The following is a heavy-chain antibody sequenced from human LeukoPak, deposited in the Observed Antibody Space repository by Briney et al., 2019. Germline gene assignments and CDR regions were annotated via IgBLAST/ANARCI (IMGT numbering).Heavy chain of an antibody. Sequence: SGTLSLTCAVSGGSISSTYWWSWVRQPPGKGLEGIGEVYHSGNTNYNPSLKSRVTISVDKSKNQFSLKLSSVTAADTAMYYCARGEFDGGVYFDYWGQGTLVTVSS. CDR2: VYHSGNT. CDR3: ARGEFDGGVYFDY. CDR1: GGSISSTYW. D-gene: IGHD3-16*01. J-gene: IGHJ4*02. V-gene: IGHV4-4*02.